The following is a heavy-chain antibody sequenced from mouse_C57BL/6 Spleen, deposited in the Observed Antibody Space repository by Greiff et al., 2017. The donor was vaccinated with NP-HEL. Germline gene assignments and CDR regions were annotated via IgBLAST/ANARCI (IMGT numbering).Heavy chain of an antibody. J-gene: IGHJ1*03. Sequence: QVQLQQPGAELVKPGASVKLSCKASGYTFTSYWMQWVKQRPGQGLEWIGEIDPSDSYTNYNQKFKGKATLTVDTSSSTAYMQLSSLTSEDSAVYYCALSVGYFDVWGTGTTVTVSS. CDR3: ALSVGYFDV. CDR1: GYTFTSYW. CDR2: IDPSDSYT. V-gene: IGHV1-50*01. D-gene: IGHD6-2*01.